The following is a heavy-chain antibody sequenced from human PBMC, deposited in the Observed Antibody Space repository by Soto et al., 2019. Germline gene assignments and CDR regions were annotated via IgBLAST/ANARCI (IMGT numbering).Heavy chain of an antibody. CDR3: ARQIVLVPAAIFRYYYGMDV. Sequence: SETLSLTCTVSGGSISSGDYYWSWIRQPPGKGLECIGYIYYSGSTYYNPSLKSRVTISVDTSKNQFSLKLSSVTAADTAVYYCARQIVLVPAAIFRYYYGMDVWGQGTTVT. CDR1: GGSISSGDYY. J-gene: IGHJ6*02. CDR2: IYYSGST. V-gene: IGHV4-30-4*01. D-gene: IGHD2-2*01.